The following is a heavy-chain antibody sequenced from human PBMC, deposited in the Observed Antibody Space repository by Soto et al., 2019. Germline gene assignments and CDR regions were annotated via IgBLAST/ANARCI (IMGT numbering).Heavy chain of an antibody. Sequence: GGSLRLSCAGSGFTFSSYAMSWVRQAPGKGLEWVSLISGSTGSTYYADSVKGRFTISRDNAKNSLYLQMNSLRAEDTAVYYCARDQLYYNDISGRPLNAFDVWGQGTMVTVSS. V-gene: IGHV3-23*01. CDR2: ISGSTGST. CDR3: ARDQLYYNDISGRPLNAFDV. D-gene: IGHD3-22*01. CDR1: GFTFSSYA. J-gene: IGHJ3*01.